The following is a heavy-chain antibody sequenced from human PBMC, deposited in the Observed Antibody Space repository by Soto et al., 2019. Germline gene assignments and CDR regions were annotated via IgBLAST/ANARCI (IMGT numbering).Heavy chain of an antibody. D-gene: IGHD4-17*01. V-gene: IGHV1-18*01. CDR2: ISAYTGDT. Sequence: GSVKVYFKASGYPFTHYGINLVRQAPGQGLEWMGWISAYTGDTNYAQKLQGRVTMTTDTSTSTAYMELSSLRSDDTALYYCARDTNTVTHGCREEYDWGQGTLVTVSS. J-gene: IGHJ4*02. CDR1: GYPFTHYG. CDR3: ARDTNTVTHGCREEYD.